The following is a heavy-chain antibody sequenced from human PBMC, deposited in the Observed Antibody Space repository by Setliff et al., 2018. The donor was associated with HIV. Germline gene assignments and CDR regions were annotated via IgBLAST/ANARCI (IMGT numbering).Heavy chain of an antibody. V-gene: IGHV1-69*13. CDR1: EGTFNTHA. Sequence: SVKVSCKASEGTFNTHAINWVRQAPGQGPEWMGGITPFFGAANYAPKFQGRVTISVDESTSTAYMELSSLRSEDTAVYYCARVSNCSSTSCYLYFDYWGQGTLVTVSS. D-gene: IGHD2-2*01. CDR2: ITPFFGAA. CDR3: ARVSNCSSTSCYLYFDY. J-gene: IGHJ4*02.